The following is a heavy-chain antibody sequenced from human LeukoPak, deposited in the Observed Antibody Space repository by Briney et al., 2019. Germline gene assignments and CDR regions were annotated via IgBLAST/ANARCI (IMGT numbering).Heavy chain of an antibody. V-gene: IGHV1-69*04. CDR2: IIPILGIA. J-gene: IGHJ4*02. CDR1: GGTFSSYA. CDR3: ARTLYSSSWLDY. D-gene: IGHD6-13*01. Sequence: GSSVKVSCKASGGTFSSYAISWVRQAPGQGLEWMGRIIPILGIANYALRFQGRVTITADKSTSTAYMELSSLRSEDTAVYYCARTLYSSSWLDYWGQGTLVTVSS.